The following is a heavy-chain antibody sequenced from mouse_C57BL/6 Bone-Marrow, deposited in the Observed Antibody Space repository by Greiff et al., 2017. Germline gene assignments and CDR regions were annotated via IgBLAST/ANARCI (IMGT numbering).Heavy chain of an antibody. CDR3: ESWGTTVAY. CDR2: IGPGSGST. Sequence: QVQLKQSGAELVKPGASVKISCKASGYTFTDYYINWVKQRPGQGLEWIGMIGPGSGSTYYNEKFKSKATLTADKSSSTAYMQLSSLTSEDSAVYYGESWGTTVAYWGQGTLVTVSA. CDR1: GYTFTDYY. D-gene: IGHD1-1*01. J-gene: IGHJ3*01. V-gene: IGHV1-77*01.